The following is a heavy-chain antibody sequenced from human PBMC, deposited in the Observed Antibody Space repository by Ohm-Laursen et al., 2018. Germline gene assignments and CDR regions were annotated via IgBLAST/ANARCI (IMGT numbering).Heavy chain of an antibody. CDR1: GFTFSSYG. CDR3: AKGSY. V-gene: IGHV3-30*18. J-gene: IGHJ4*02. CDR2: ISYDGSNK. Sequence: SLRLSCSAAGFTFSSYGVHWVRQAPGKGLEWVAVISYDGSNKYYADSVKGRFTISRDNSKNTLYLQMNSLRAEDTAVYYCAKGSYWGQGTLVTVSS.